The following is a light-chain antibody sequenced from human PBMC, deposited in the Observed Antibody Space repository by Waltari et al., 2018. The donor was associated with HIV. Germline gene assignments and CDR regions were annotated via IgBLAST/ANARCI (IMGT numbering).Light chain of an antibody. V-gene: IGKV3-20*01. CDR1: RSVTSNS. Sequence: EVVLTQSPDTLSFSPGEVAVLPCRASRSVTSNSLAWYQQKPGQAPRLLIFAASSRATGIPDRFSGSGSGTDFTLAISGLKPEDFATYYCQQYGSSPQTFGQGTKLEIK. CDR3: QQYGSSPQT. CDR2: AAS. J-gene: IGKJ2*01.